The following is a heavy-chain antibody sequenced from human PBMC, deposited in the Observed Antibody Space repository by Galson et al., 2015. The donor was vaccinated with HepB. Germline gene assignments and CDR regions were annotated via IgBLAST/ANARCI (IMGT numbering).Heavy chain of an antibody. J-gene: IGHJ3*02. CDR1: GYTFTSYS. Sequence: SCKASGYTFTSYSMHWVRQAPGQGLEWMGIINPSGGSTSYAQKLQGRVTMTRDTSTSTVYMELSSLRSEDTAVYYCATPYIVATIGNAFDIWGQGTMVTVSS. CDR3: ATPYIVATIGNAFDI. D-gene: IGHD5-12*01. V-gene: IGHV1-46*03. CDR2: INPSGGST.